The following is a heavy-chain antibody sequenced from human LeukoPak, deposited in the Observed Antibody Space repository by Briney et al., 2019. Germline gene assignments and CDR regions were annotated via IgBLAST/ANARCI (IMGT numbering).Heavy chain of an antibody. CDR3: ARAGYDDYGDYVNY. V-gene: IGHV3-21*01. CDR2: ISSSSSYI. D-gene: IGHD4-17*01. CDR1: GFTFSSYS. Sequence: GGSLRLSCAASGFTFSSYSMNWVRQAPGKGLEWVSSISSSSSYIYYADSVKGRFTISRDNAKNSLYLRMNSLRAEDTAVYYCARAGYDDYGDYVNYWGQGTLVTVSS. J-gene: IGHJ4*02.